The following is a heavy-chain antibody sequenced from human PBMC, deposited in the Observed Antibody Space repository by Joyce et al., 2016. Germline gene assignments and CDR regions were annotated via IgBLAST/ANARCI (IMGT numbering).Heavy chain of an antibody. D-gene: IGHD3-16*01. Sequence: EVQLVESGGDLVQPGGSLRLSCAASGFTFSDHYMDWVRQAPGKGLEWVARSKNKGNGYTTEYAASVKGRFTISRDDSKISLYLQMNSLKTENTAVYYCARVIKVSAGHNSDYWGQGTLVTVSS. J-gene: IGHJ4*02. V-gene: IGHV3-72*01. CDR3: ARVIKVSAGHNSDY. CDR1: GFTFSDHY. CDR2: SKNKGNGYTT.